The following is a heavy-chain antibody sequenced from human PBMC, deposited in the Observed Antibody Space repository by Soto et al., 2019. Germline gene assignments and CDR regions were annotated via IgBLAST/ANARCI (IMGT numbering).Heavy chain of an antibody. CDR3: ARGMSGIQLWFPHYFDY. J-gene: IGHJ4*02. V-gene: IGHV4-39*01. CDR2: FHYNGDT. D-gene: IGHD5-18*01. Sequence: QLQLQESGPGLVKPSETVSLTCSVPAAYIRATNFYWGWIRQPPGKGLEWIGSFHYNGDTYSNPSLETRLTMSVDTSKSQLSLILTSVTAADTAVYYCARGMSGIQLWFPHYFDYWGQGTLVTVSS. CDR1: AAYIRATNFY.